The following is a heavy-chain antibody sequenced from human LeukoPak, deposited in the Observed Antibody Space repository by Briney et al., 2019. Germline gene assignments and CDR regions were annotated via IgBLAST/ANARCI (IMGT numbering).Heavy chain of an antibody. CDR2: ISGSGGST. J-gene: IGHJ4*02. CDR1: GFTFSSYA. CDR3: AKPRNVVVVITTRARADFDY. Sequence: PGGSLRLSCAASGFTFSSYAMSWVRQAPGKGLEWVSAISGSGGSTYYADSVKGRFTISRDNSKNTLYLQMNSLRAEDTAVYYCAKPRNVVVVITTRARADFDYWGQGTLVTVSS. D-gene: IGHD3-22*01. V-gene: IGHV3-23*01.